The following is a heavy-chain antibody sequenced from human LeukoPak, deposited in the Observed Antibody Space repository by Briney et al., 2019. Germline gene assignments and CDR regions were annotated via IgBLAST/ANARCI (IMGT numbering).Heavy chain of an antibody. D-gene: IGHD3-10*02. J-gene: IGHJ4*02. Sequence: PSETLSLTCTVSGGSISGYYWSWIRQPPGKGLEWIGEINHSGSTNYNPSLKSRVTISVDTSKNQFSLKLSSVTAADTAVYYCARAYSDYVSFDYWGQGTLVTVSS. V-gene: IGHV4-34*01. CDR3: ARAYSDYVSFDY. CDR2: INHSGST. CDR1: GGSISGYY.